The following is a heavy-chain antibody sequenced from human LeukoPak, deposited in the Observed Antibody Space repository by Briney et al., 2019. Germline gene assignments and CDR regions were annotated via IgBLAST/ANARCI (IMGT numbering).Heavy chain of an antibody. J-gene: IGHJ5*02. Sequence: SETLSLTCTVSGGSVSSGSYYWSRIRQPPGKGLEWIGYIYYNGNTNYNPSLKSRVTISVDTSKNQFSLKLSSVTAADTAVYFCAREYSSGLSWFDPWGQGTLVTVSS. V-gene: IGHV4-61*01. CDR1: GGSVSSGSYY. D-gene: IGHD6-19*01. CDR3: AREYSSGLSWFDP. CDR2: IYYNGNT.